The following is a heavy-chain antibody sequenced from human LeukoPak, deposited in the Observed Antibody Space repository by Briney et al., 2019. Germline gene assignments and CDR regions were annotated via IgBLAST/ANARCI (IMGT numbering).Heavy chain of an antibody. V-gene: IGHV3-74*01. D-gene: IGHD3-3*02. CDR3: VSEPPHFRGFDY. Sequence: GGSLRLSCAASGFTFNTYWMHWVRQAPGKGLVWVARINVDGSRVVYADSVKGRFMISRDNAKRTLHLQLNSLGGDDTAVYFCVSEPPHFRGFDYWGQGTLVTVSS. J-gene: IGHJ4*02. CDR2: INVDGSRV. CDR1: GFTFNTYW.